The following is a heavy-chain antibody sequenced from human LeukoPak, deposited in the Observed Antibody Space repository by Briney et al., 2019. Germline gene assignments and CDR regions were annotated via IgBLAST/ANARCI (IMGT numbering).Heavy chain of an antibody. D-gene: IGHD6-13*01. Sequence: GGSLRLSCAASGFTFSSYAMTWVRQAPGKGLEWVSTISGSGVSTYYADSVKGRFTISRDNSKNTLYLQMNSLRPEDTAIYYCAKDGQLGGSSWFTLYFDYWGQGTLVTVSS. V-gene: IGHV3-23*01. CDR3: AKDGQLGGSSWFTLYFDY. J-gene: IGHJ4*02. CDR1: GFTFSSYA. CDR2: ISGSGVST.